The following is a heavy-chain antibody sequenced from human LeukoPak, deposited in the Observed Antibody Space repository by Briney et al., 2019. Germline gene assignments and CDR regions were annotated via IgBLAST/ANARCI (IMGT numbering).Heavy chain of an antibody. J-gene: IGHJ4*02. D-gene: IGHD6-19*01. Sequence: NPSETLSLTCAVYGGSFSGYYWSSIRQPPGKGLEWIGEINHSGSTNYNPSLKSRVTISVDTSKNQFSLKLSSVTAADTAVYYCARGREAGTDYWGQGTLVTVSS. CDR3: ARGREAGTDY. V-gene: IGHV4-34*01. CDR2: INHSGST. CDR1: GGSFSGYY.